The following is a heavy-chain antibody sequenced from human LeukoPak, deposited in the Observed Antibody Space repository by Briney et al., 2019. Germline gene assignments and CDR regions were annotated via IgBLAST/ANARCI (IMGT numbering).Heavy chain of an antibody. V-gene: IGHV3-23*05. J-gene: IGHJ4*02. CDR2: ITDNGNTT. Sequence: GGSLRLSCAASGFTFSRYAMNWVRLSAGKGLEWVSAITDNGNTTYYADSVQGRFTISRDNSKNTLYLQMNSLGVEDTAVYYCATLRLSDHFDYWGQGTLVTVSS. D-gene: IGHD2-15*01. CDR1: GFTFSRYA. CDR3: ATLRLSDHFDY.